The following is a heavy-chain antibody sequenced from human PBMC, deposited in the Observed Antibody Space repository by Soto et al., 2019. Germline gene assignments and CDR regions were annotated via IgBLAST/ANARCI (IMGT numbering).Heavy chain of an antibody. CDR2: IYYSGST. D-gene: IGHD2-8*01. CDR1: GGSISSYY. CDR3: ARQYGVRIDY. J-gene: IGHJ4*02. Sequence: SETLSLTCTVSGGSISSYYWSWIRQPPGKGLEWIGYIYYSGSTNYNPSFKSRVTISVDTSKNQFSLKLSSVTAADTAIYYCARQYGVRIDYWGQGTLVTVSS. V-gene: IGHV4-59*01.